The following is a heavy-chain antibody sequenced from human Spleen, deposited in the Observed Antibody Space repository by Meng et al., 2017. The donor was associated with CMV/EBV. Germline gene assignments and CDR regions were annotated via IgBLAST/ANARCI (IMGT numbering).Heavy chain of an antibody. Sequence: SCDASGFTFSDQYMSWVRQAPGEGLEWVSAISGSGGSTYYADSVKGRFTISRDNSKNPLYLQMNSLRAEDTAVYYCALELTAALYDYWGQGTLVTVSS. D-gene: IGHD1-14*01. V-gene: IGHV3-23*01. CDR1: GFTFSDQY. CDR3: ALELTAALYDY. J-gene: IGHJ4*02. CDR2: ISGSGGST.